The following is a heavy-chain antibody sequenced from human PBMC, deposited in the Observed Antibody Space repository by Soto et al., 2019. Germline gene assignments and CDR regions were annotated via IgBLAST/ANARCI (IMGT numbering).Heavy chain of an antibody. CDR3: GRDLYQSDFYYGMDV. J-gene: IGHJ6*02. Sequence: QVQVMQSGAEVKKPGASVTVSCKASGYTFTSYGISWVRQAPGQGLEWMGWISTYNGNTNYAQKLQGRVTMTTDTSTSTAYMELRSLRSDDTAVYYCGRDLYQSDFYYGMDVWGQGTTVTVSS. D-gene: IGHD2-2*01. V-gene: IGHV1-18*01. CDR2: ISTYNGNT. CDR1: GYTFTSYG.